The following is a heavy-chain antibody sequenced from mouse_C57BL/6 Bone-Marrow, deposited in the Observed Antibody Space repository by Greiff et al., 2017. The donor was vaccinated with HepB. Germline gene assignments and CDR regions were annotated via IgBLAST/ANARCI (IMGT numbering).Heavy chain of an antibody. CDR3: GRHEGLAWFAY. Sequence: VKLQESGAELVKPGASVKLSCKASGYTFTEYTIHWVKQRPGQGLEWIGWFYPGSGSINYNEKFKDKATLTADKSSSTVYMKLSRLTSEDSAVYFCGRHEGLAWFAYWGQGTLVTVSA. CDR1: GYTFTEYT. CDR2: FYPGSGSI. V-gene: IGHV1-62-2*01. J-gene: IGHJ3*01.